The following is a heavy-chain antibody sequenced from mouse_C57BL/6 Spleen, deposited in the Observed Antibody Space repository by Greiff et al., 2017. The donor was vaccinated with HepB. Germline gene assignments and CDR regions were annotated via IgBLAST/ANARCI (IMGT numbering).Heavy chain of an antibody. D-gene: IGHD2-5*01. CDR3: ARGYYSNYPYFDY. J-gene: IGHJ2*01. Sequence: DVMLVESAGGLVQPGSSMKLSCTASGFTFSDYYMAWVRQVPEKGLEWVANINYDGSSTYYLDSLKSRFIISRDNAKNILYLQMSSLKSEDTATYYCARGYYSNYPYFDYWGQGTTLTVSS. CDR1: GFTFSDYY. CDR2: INYDGSST. V-gene: IGHV5-16*01.